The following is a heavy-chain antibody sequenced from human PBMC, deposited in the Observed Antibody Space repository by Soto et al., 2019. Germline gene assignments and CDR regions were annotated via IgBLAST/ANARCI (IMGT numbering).Heavy chain of an antibody. CDR1: GDSVSSNSAA. V-gene: IGHV6-1*01. CDR2: TYYRSKWYN. CDR3: ARDGLRRWPMGGYSIDP. J-gene: IGHJ5*02. D-gene: IGHD3-16*01. Sequence: SQTLSLTCAISGDSVSSNSAAWNWIRQSPSRGLEWLGRTYYRSKWYNDYAVSVKSRITINPDTSKNQFSLQLNSVTPEDTAVYYCARDGLRRWPMGGYSIDPSCQAPLVTLS.